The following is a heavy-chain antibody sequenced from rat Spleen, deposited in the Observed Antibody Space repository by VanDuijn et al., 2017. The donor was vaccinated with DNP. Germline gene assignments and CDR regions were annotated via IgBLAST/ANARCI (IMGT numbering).Heavy chain of an antibody. CDR3: AGYYYDGSYYYGNFDY. J-gene: IGHJ3*01. CDR1: GFTFSDYG. D-gene: IGHD1-12*02. Sequence: EVQLVESGGVLVQPGRSMKLSCAASGFTFSDYGMAWVLQAPTKGLEWVASINYDGGNTYYRDSVKGRFTISRDNAKSTLYLQMDSLRSEDKATYYCAGYYYDGSYYYGNFDYWGQGTLVTVSS. CDR2: INYDGGNT. V-gene: IGHV5-25*01.